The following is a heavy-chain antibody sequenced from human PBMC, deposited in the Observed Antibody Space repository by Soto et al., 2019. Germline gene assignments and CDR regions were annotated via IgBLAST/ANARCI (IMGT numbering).Heavy chain of an antibody. V-gene: IGHV5-10-1*01. J-gene: IGHJ6*04. CDR3: ARGCSGGSCFLGEYYYYGMDV. CDR1: GYSFTSYW. Sequence: GGSLQISCKGSGYSFTSYWISCVRQMPGKGLEWMGMIDPSDSYTNYSPSFQGHVTISADKSISTAYLQWSSLKASDTAMYYRARGCSGGSCFLGEYYYYGMDVWGEGTTVTVSS. D-gene: IGHD2-15*01. CDR2: IDPSDSYT.